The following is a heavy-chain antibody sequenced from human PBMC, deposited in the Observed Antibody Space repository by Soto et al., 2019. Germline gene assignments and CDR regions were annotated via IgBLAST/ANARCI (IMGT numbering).Heavy chain of an antibody. CDR2: INAGNGNT. J-gene: IGHJ3*02. V-gene: IGHV1-3*01. Sequence: QVQFVQSGAELKKPGASVKVSCKASGYTFTNYAMHWVRQAPGQRLEWMGWINAGNGNTKYSQKFQGRVTITRDTSARTAYVDLTSLRSDDTAVYYCARAGYCSSTSCSDAFDIWGQGTLVTVSS. CDR1: GYTFTNYA. CDR3: ARAGYCSSTSCSDAFDI. D-gene: IGHD2-2*01.